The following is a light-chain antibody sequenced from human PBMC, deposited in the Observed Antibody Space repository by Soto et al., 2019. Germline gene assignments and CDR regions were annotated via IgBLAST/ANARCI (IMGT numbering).Light chain of an antibody. CDR3: QQYNSYPLT. Sequence: DIQMTQSPSTLSASVGDRVTITCRASQSISSWLAWYQQKPGKAPKLLIYKASSLESWVPSRFSGSGSGTEFTLTISSLQPDDFATYYCQQYNSYPLTFGGGTKVDIK. J-gene: IGKJ4*01. CDR2: KAS. CDR1: QSISSW. V-gene: IGKV1-5*03.